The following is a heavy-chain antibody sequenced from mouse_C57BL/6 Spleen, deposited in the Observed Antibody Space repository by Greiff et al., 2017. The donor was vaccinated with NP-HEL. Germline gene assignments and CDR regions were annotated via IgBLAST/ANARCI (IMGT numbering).Heavy chain of an antibody. J-gene: IGHJ2*01. CDR3: ARDEGLRRPYFDY. V-gene: IGHV1-85*01. D-gene: IGHD2-4*01. Sequence: QVQLQQSGPELVKPGASVTLSCKASGYTFTSYDINWVKQRPGQGLEWIGWISPRDGSTKYNEKFKGKATLTVDTSSSTAYMELHSLTSEDSAVYFCARDEGLRRPYFDYWGQGTTLTVSS. CDR2: ISPRDGST. CDR1: GYTFTSYD.